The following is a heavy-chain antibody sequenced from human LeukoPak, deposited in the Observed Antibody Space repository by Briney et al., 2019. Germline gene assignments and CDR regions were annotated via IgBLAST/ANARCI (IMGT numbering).Heavy chain of an antibody. V-gene: IGHV1-2*02. CDR3: ARDVSSTPNWEFDY. D-gene: IGHD1-26*01. CDR2: INPNSGGT. J-gene: IGHJ4*02. Sequence: ASVKVSSKASGYTFTGYYTHWERQAPGQGLEWMGWINPNSGGTEYQQKFQGRVTMTRDMSISTAYVEVNWLISDDTAIYYCARDVSSTPNWEFDYWGQGTTVTVSS. CDR1: GYTFTGYY.